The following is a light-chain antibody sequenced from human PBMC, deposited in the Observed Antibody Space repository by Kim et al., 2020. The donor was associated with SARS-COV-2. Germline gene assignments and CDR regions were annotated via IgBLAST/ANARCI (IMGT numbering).Light chain of an antibody. Sequence: ETVLTQSPAILSLSLGERATLSCRASQSVGRYLAWYQHKHGQAPRLLIFDESSRAPGIPPKFSGSGSGTDFTLTINSLAPEDFAVYYCQHRSSWPLTFGGGTKLEI. CDR1: QSVGRY. CDR3: QHRSSWPLT. J-gene: IGKJ4*01. CDR2: DES. V-gene: IGKV3-11*01.